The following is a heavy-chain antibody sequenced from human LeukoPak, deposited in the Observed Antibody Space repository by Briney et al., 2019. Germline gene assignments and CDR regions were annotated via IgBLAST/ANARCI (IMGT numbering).Heavy chain of an antibody. CDR2: IWYDGSNK. Sequence: PGGSLRLSCAASGFTFSSYGMHWVRQAPGKGLEWVAVIWYDGSNKYYADSVKGRFTISRDNSKNTLYLQMNSLRAEDTAVYYCAKDRGYYDSLDYWGQGTLVTVSS. D-gene: IGHD3-22*01. CDR1: GFTFSSYG. J-gene: IGHJ4*02. CDR3: AKDRGYYDSLDY. V-gene: IGHV3-33*06.